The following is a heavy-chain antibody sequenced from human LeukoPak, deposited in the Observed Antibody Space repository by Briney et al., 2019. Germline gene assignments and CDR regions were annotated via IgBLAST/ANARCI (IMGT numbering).Heavy chain of an antibody. CDR3: ARGEWYSDRSYYYGMDV. D-gene: IGHD3-3*01. Sequence: VASVNVSCKASGDIFSSNGINWVRQAPGQGLEWLGRIIPSFGTTDYAQKFQGRVKIIADESTSTAHMELSSLRFEDTAMYYCARGEWYSDRSYYYGMDVWGQGTTVTVSS. CDR2: IIPSFGTT. CDR1: GDIFSSNG. J-gene: IGHJ6*02. V-gene: IGHV1-69*13.